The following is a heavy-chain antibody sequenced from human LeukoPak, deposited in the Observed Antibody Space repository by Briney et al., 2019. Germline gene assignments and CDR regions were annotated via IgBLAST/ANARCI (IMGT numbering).Heavy chain of an antibody. CDR3: ARARYRGLGSGYSGGFYYMDV. CDR1: GDSISSSY. V-gene: IGHV4-59*01. D-gene: IGHD3-3*01. CDR2: LSNTGSS. Sequence: PSETLSLTCSVSGDSISSSYWAWIRQPPGRGLEWIGYLSNTGSSTNNPSLKSRVSISLETPRNRFSLDLSSVTDADTAVYYCARARYRGLGSGYSGGFYYMDVWGKGTTVIVPS. J-gene: IGHJ6*03.